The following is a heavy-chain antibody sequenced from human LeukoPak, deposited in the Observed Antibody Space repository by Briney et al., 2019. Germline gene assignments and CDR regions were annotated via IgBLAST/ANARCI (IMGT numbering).Heavy chain of an antibody. CDR3: ARDFVVVPAAPHAFDI. J-gene: IGHJ3*02. CDR1: GGSISSYY. CDR2: IYYSGST. D-gene: IGHD2-2*01. V-gene: IGHV4-59*01. Sequence: PSETLSLTCTVSGGSISSYYWSWIRQPPGKGLAWIGYIYYSGSTNYNVSLKSRVTISVATSKNQFSLKRSSVTAADTAVYYCARDFVVVPAAPHAFDIWGQGTMVTVSS.